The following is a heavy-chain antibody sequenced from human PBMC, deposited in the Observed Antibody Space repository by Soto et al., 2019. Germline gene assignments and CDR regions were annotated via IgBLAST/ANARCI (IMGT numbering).Heavy chain of an antibody. D-gene: IGHD6-13*01. CDR1: GGSIDSGAYY. V-gene: IGHV4-31*03. J-gene: IGHJ4*02. CDR2: IFSSGST. CDR3: ARNHPAATSEVVFDS. Sequence: SETLSLTCTVSGGSIDSGAYYWSWLRQHPGEGLVWIGYIFSSGSTFYNPYLKSRVTMSMDTSRKSFSLNLRSVTAADTAVYYCARNHPAATSEVVFDSWGLGTLVTVSS.